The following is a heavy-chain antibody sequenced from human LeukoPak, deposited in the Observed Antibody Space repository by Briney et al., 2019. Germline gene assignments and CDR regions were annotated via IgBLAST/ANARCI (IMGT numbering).Heavy chain of an antibody. V-gene: IGHV4-34*01. D-gene: IGHD2-8*01. Sequence: SETLPLTRAVYGGSFSGYYWSWIRQPPGKGLEWIGEINHSGSTNYNPSLKSRVTISVDTSKNQFSLKLSSVTAADTAVYYCAREGCIQYAFDIWGQGTMVTVSS. CDR3: AREGCIQYAFDI. J-gene: IGHJ3*02. CDR1: GGSFSGYY. CDR2: INHSGST.